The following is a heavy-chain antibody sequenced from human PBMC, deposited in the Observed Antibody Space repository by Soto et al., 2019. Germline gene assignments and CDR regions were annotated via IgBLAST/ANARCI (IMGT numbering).Heavy chain of an antibody. CDR3: ARSHIVPRLFMYPYDY. D-gene: IGHD5-12*01. Sequence: PSETLSLTCAVSGGSISTNGDSWSWIRQPPGKGLEWIGYIFDTGTTYYNPSLKSRATISVDTSKNQFSLKLSSVTAADTAVYYCARSHIVPRLFMYPYDYWGQGTLVTVSS. J-gene: IGHJ4*02. CDR2: IFDTGTT. V-gene: IGHV4-30-2*05. CDR1: GGSISTNGDS.